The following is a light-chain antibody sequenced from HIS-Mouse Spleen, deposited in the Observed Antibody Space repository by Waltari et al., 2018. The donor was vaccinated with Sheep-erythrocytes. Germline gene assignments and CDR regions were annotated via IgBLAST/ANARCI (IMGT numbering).Light chain of an antibody. CDR2: QDS. Sequence: SYELTQPPSVSVSPGQTASITCSGDKLGDNYACWYQQQPGQSPVLVIYQDSKRPSGIPERFSGSNSGNTATLTISGTQAMDEADYYCQAWDSSTAWNVVFGGGTKLTVL. V-gene: IGLV3-1*01. CDR1: KLGDNY. J-gene: IGLJ2*01. CDR3: QAWDSSTAWNVV.